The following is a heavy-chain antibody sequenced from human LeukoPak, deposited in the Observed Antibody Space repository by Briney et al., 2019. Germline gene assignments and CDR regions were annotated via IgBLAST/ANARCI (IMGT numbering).Heavy chain of an antibody. J-gene: IGHJ6*02. CDR3: AKDFPAVAGHGYYYYYGMDV. CDR1: EFTFSSYA. CDR2: ISGSGGST. Sequence: GGSLRLSCAASEFTFSSYAMSWVRQAPGKGLEWVSAISGSGGSTYYADSVKGRFTISRDNSKNTLYLQMNSLRAEDTAVYYCAKDFPAVAGHGYYYYYGMDVWGQGTTVTVSS. V-gene: IGHV3-23*01. D-gene: IGHD6-19*01.